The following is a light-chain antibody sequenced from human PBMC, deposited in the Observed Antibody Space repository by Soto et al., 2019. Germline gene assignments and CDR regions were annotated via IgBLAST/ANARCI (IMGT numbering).Light chain of an antibody. V-gene: IGKV3-20*01. CDR2: GAS. CDR3: KQYGPSPHT. Sequence: EIVLTQSPGTLSLSPGERATLSCRASQSVSSDYLAWYQQKPGQAPRVLMYGASRRATGIPDRFSGSGSGKDFTLTISRLEPEDFALYYCKQYGPSPHTFGQGTRLEIK. CDR1: QSVSSDY. J-gene: IGKJ2*01.